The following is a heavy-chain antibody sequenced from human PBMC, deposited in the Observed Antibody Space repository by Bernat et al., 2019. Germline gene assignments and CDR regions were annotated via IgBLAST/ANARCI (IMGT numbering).Heavy chain of an antibody. CDR2: ISYDGSNK. V-gene: IGHV3-30-3*01. D-gene: IGHD6-13*01. Sequence: QVQLVESGGGVVQPGRSLRLSCAASGFTFSSYAMHWVRQAPGKGLEWVAVISYDGSNKYYADSVKGRFTISRDNSKNTLYLQMNSLRAEDTAVYYCARDWGDRIAEYYFDYWGQGTLVTVSS. CDR1: GFTFSSYA. CDR3: ARDWGDRIAEYYFDY. J-gene: IGHJ4*02.